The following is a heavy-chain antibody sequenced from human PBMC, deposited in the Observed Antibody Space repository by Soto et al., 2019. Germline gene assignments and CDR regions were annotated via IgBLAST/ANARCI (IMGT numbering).Heavy chain of an antibody. J-gene: IGHJ4*02. CDR2: ISFYNGHT. CDR1: GDTVTKYG. D-gene: IGHD6-19*01. V-gene: IGHV1-18*01. Sequence: QVQLVQSGGEVKKPGASVKVSCKASGDTVTKYGISWVRQAPGQGLEWLGWISFYNGHTNYALKFQDRITFTTDTSTNTASMELRSLTSDDTVVYYCASATSIAVAGKETWGQGTLVTVSS. CDR3: ASATSIAVAGKET.